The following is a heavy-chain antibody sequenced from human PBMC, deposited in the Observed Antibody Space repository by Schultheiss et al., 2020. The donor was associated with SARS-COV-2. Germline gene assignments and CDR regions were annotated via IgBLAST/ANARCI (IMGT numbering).Heavy chain of an antibody. CDR1: GGSISSSN. CDR3: AKGRVLPADQPHYFES. Sequence: LSLTCAVSGGSISSSNWWSWVRQPPGKGLEWVSAISGSGGSTYYADSVQGRFRSSRDNANNTTSLQMNSLKVEDTAVYYCAKGRVLPADQPHYFESWGQGTLVTVSS. V-gene: IGHV3-23*01. J-gene: IGHJ4*02. D-gene: IGHD2-2*01. CDR2: ISGSGGST.